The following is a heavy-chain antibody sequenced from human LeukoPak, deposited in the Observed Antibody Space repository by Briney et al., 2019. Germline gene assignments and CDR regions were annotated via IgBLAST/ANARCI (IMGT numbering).Heavy chain of an antibody. CDR2: ISAYNGNT. CDR3: ARVLGPYLSLGSPNFPFDY. V-gene: IGHV1-18*01. J-gene: IGHJ4*02. Sequence: PRASVKVSCKASGYTFTSYSISWVRQAPGQGLEWMGWISAYNGNTNYAQKLQGRVTMTTDTSTSTAYMELRSLRSDDTAVYYCARVLGPYLSLGSPNFPFDYWGQGTLVTVSS. D-gene: IGHD2/OR15-2a*01. CDR1: GYTFTSYS.